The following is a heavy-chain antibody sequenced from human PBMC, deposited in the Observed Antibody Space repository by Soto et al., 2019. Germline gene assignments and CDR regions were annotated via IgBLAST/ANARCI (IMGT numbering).Heavy chain of an antibody. CDR3: AKSYRQEAFDI. Sequence: QVQLVESGGGVVQPGRSLRLSCAASGFTFSSYGMHWVRQAPGKGLEWVAVISYDGSNKYYADSVKGRFTISRDNSKKSLYLQMSSLRAEDTAVYYCAKSYRQEAFDIWGQGTMVTVSS. CDR1: GFTFSSYG. CDR2: ISYDGSNK. V-gene: IGHV3-30*18. J-gene: IGHJ3*02. D-gene: IGHD1-26*01.